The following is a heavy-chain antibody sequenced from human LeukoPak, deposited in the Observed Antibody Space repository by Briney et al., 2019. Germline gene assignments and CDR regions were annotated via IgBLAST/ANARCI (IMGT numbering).Heavy chain of an antibody. CDR1: GGSFSGYY. Sequence: SETLSLTCAVYGGSFSGYYWSWIRQPPGKVLEWIGEINHSGSTNYNPSLKSRVTISVDTSKNQFSLKLSSVTAADTAVYYCARTDRKYSSGWYLDYWGQGTLVTVSS. V-gene: IGHV4-34*01. D-gene: IGHD6-19*01. J-gene: IGHJ4*02. CDR3: ARTDRKYSSGWYLDY. CDR2: INHSGST.